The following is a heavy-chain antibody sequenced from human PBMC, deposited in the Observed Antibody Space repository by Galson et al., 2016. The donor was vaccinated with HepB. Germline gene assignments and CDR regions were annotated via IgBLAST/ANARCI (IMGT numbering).Heavy chain of an antibody. CDR1: GFTFSNAW. CDR2: IKSTTDGGTT. Sequence: SLRLSCAASGFTFSNAWMTWVRQAPGKGLEWVGRIKSTTDGGTTDYAAPVEGRFTISRDDSGKTLYLRMNSLKTEDTAIYYCTTDRGNDWKFGLAVDWGQGTQVTVSS. CDR3: TTDRGNDWKFGLAVD. J-gene: IGHJ4*02. D-gene: IGHD1-1*01. V-gene: IGHV3-15*01.